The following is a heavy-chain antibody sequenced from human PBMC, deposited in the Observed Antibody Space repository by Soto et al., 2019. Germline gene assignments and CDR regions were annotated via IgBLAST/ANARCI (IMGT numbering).Heavy chain of an antibody. V-gene: IGHV3-13*05. CDR1: GFPFSSYY. D-gene: IGHD6-19*01. J-gene: IGHJ4*02. Sequence: PXGSMSLAIAASGFPFSSYYMHWVRHATGKGLEWVSAIGTAGDPYYPGSVKGRFTISRDSAKNSLYLQMNSLRGEDTAVYYCARTIAVVVPDNFDQWGQGTLVTVSS. CDR2: IGTAGDP. CDR3: ARTIAVVVPDNFDQ.